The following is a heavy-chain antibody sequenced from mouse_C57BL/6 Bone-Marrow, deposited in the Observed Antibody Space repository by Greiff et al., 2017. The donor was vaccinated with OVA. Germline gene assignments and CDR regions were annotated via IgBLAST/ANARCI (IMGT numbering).Heavy chain of an antibody. D-gene: IGHD1-1*01. CDR1: GFTIKNSY. CDR3: ALTVSYVYAMDY. V-gene: IGHV14-3*01. Sequence: EVQLQQSVAELVRPGASVKLSCTASGFTIKNSYMHWVKQRPEQGLEWIGRIDPANGNTKYAPKFKGKATITADKSSNTAYLQLISLTSEDTAIYDGALTVSYVYAMDYWDQGTAVTVSS. J-gene: IGHJ4*01. CDR2: IDPANGNT.